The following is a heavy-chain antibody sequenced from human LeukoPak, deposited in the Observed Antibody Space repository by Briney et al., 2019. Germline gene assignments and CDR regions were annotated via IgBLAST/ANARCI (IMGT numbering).Heavy chain of an antibody. CDR1: GFTFSSYS. CDR2: ISSSSSYI. V-gene: IGHV3-21*01. J-gene: IGHJ4*02. CDR3: ARGYPDIAAAGIY. Sequence: GGSLRLSCAASGFTFSSYSMDWVRQAPGKELEWVSSISSSSSYIYYADSVKGRFTISRDNAKNSLYLQMHSLRAEDTAVYYCARGYPDIAAAGIYWGQGTLVTVSS. D-gene: IGHD6-13*01.